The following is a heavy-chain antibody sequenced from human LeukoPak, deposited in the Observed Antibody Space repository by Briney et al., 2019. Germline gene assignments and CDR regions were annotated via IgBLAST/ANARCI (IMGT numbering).Heavy chain of an antibody. Sequence: GGSLSLSCVASRFSFSSSGMSWVRQPPGKGLEWVSAMSVSGGSTYYAASVKGRFTMSRDNSKNTLYLQMNSLRAEDTAVYYCVTVTSDYWGQGTLVTVSS. CDR3: VTVTSDY. D-gene: IGHD4-17*01. J-gene: IGHJ4*02. CDR2: MSVSGGST. V-gene: IGHV3-23*01. CDR1: RFSFSSSG.